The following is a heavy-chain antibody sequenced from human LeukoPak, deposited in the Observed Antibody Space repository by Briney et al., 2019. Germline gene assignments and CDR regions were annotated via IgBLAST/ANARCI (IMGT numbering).Heavy chain of an antibody. CDR3: ATRIAADLWAFDI. J-gene: IGHJ3*02. CDR2: ISGSTTYT. V-gene: IGHV3-11*03. Sequence: GGSLRLSCAASGFTFSDYYMSWIRQPPGKGLEWVSYISGSTTYTNYADSVRGRFTISRDNSKNSLYLQMNSLRAEDTAVYYCATRIAADLWAFDIWGQGTMVTVSS. CDR1: GFTFSDYY. D-gene: IGHD6-25*01.